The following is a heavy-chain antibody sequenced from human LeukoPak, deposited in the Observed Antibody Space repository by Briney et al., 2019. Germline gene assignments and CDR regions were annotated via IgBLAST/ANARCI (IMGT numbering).Heavy chain of an antibody. CDR3: ARDRFRPNLIAAPDY. Sequence: GGSLRLSCAASGFTFSSYGMHWVRQAPGKGLEWVAVIWYDGSNKYYADSVKGRFTISRDNSKNTLYLQMNSLRAEDTAVYYCARDRFRPNLIAAPDYWGQGTLVTVSS. CDR2: IWYDGSNK. J-gene: IGHJ4*02. V-gene: IGHV3-33*01. D-gene: IGHD6-6*01. CDR1: GFTFSSYG.